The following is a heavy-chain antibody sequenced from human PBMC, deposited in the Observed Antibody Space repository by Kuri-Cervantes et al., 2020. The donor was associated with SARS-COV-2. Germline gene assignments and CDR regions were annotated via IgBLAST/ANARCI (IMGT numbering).Heavy chain of an antibody. J-gene: IGHJ4*02. D-gene: IGHD1-26*01. CDR3: ARDSPLVGATWNYFDY. V-gene: IGHV3-48*04. CDR1: GFTFSSYA. Sequence: GESLKISCAASGFTFSSYAMSWVRQAPGKGLEWVSYISSSGSTIYYADSVKGRFTISRDNAKNSLYLQMNSLRAEDTAVYYCARDSPLVGATWNYFDYWSQGTLVTVSS. CDR2: ISSSGSTI.